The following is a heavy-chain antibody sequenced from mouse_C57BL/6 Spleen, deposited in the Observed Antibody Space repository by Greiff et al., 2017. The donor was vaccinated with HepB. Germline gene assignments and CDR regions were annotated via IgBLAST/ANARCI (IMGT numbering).Heavy chain of an antibody. Sequence: EVQLQQSGAELVKPGASVKLSCTASGFNIKDYYMHWVKQRTEQGLEWIGRIDPEDGETKYAPKFQGKATITAATSSNTAYLQLSSLTSEDTTDCYCAPWAYGSSSYYAMDYWGQGTSVTVAS. CDR1: GFNIKDYY. J-gene: IGHJ4*01. CDR3: APWAYGSSSYYAMDY. D-gene: IGHD1-1*01. V-gene: IGHV14-2*01. CDR2: IDPEDGET.